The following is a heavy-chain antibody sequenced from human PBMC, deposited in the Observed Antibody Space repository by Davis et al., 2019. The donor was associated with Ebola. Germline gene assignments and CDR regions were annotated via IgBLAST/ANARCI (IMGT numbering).Heavy chain of an antibody. D-gene: IGHD3-3*01. CDR1: GSSISSSSYY. V-gene: IGHV4-39*01. CDR3: ARGFGVVIISWFDP. CDR2: IYYSGST. J-gene: IGHJ5*02. Sequence: SETLSLTCTVSGSSISSSSYYWGWIRQPPGKGLEWIWRIYYSGSTYYNPSLKSRVTISVDTSKNQFSLKLSSVTAADTAVYYCARGFGVVIISWFDPWGQGTLVTVSS.